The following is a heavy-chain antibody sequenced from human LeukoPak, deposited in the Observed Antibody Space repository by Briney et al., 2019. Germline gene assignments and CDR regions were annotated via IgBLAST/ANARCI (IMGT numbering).Heavy chain of an antibody. Sequence: GGSLRLSCAASGFSFRTYSMNWVRQAPGKGLEWVSYISGSSSTIYYADSVKGRFTISRDNAKNSLYLQMNSLRDEDTAVYYCARGVLLDDYWGQGTLVTDSS. V-gene: IGHV3-48*02. CDR2: ISGSSSTI. D-gene: IGHD3-10*01. CDR3: ARGVLLDDY. CDR1: GFSFRTYS. J-gene: IGHJ4*02.